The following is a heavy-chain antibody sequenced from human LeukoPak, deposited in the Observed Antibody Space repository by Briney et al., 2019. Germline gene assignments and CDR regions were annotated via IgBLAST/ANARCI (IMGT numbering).Heavy chain of an antibody. CDR1: GFTFNTYG. CDR3: AKDLSIHYDTRGFDP. D-gene: IGHD3-22*01. CDR2: ISYDGNNE. J-gene: IGHJ5*02. V-gene: IGHV3-30*18. Sequence: PGESLKISCAASGFTFNTYGMHWVRQAPGKGLEWVAFISYDGNNEYYADSVKGRFTISRDNSKNTQYLQMNSLRAEDTAVYYCAKDLSIHYDTRGFDPWGQGTLVTVSS.